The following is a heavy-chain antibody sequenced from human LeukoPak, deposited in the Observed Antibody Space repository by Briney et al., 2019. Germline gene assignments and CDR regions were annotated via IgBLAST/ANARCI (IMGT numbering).Heavy chain of an antibody. CDR3: ARSLTAMANYFDY. V-gene: IGHV4-4*07. D-gene: IGHD5-18*01. CDR1: GGSISSHY. Sequence: SETLSLTCTVSGGSISSHYWSWIRQPAGKGLEWIGRIYTSGSTNYNPSLKSRVTMSVDTSKNQFSLKLSSVTAADTAVYYCARSLTAMANYFDYWGQGTLVTVSS. J-gene: IGHJ4*02. CDR2: IYTSGST.